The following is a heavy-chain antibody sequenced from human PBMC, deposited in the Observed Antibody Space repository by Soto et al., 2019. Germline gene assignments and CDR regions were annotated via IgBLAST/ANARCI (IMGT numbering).Heavy chain of an antibody. J-gene: IGHJ5*02. D-gene: IGHD1-7*01. CDR1: GGTFSSYA. CDR2: IIPIFGTA. CDR3: ARDIITRTTGNPFNWFDP. Sequence: SVKVSCPASGGTFSSYAISWVRQAPGQGLEWMGGIIPIFGTANYAQKFQRRVPLTADESTSTAYMELSSLRSEDTAVYYCARDIITRTTGNPFNWFDPWGQGTLATVSS. V-gene: IGHV1-69*13.